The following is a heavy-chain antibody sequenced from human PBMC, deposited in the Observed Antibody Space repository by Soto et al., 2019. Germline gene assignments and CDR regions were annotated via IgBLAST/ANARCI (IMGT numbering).Heavy chain of an antibody. Sequence: QVQLQESGPGLVKPSETLSLTCTISGGSISTYYYSWIRQPPGKGPERIGFIFYSGNTNYNPSLKSRAPTSVDTSKNQFSLNLSSVTAAGSAVYYGARLVRGGHSWFDPWGQGILVTVSS. J-gene: IGHJ5*02. V-gene: IGHV4-59*08. CDR1: GGSISTYY. CDR3: ARLVRGGHSWFDP. CDR2: IFYSGNT. D-gene: IGHD3-10*01.